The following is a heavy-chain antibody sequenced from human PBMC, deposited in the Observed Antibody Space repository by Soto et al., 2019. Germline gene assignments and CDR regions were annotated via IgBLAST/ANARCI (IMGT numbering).Heavy chain of an antibody. D-gene: IGHD1-26*01. CDR3: ASNNEPYSGSPLGYYYGMDV. J-gene: IGHJ6*02. V-gene: IGHV1-69*12. CDR2: IIPIFGTA. Sequence: QVQLVQSGAEVKKPGSSVKVSCKASGGTFSSYAISCVRQAPGQGLEWMGGIIPIFGTANYAQKFQGRVTITADESTSTAYMELSSLRSEDTAVYYCASNNEPYSGSPLGYYYGMDVWGQGTTVTVSS. CDR1: GGTFSSYA.